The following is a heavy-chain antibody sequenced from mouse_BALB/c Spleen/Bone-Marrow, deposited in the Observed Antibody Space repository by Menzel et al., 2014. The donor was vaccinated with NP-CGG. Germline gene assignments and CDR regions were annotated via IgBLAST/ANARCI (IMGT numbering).Heavy chain of an antibody. V-gene: IGHV1-77*01. CDR2: IYPGSGST. D-gene: IGHD3-1*01. CDR3: ARGLGLPFYAMDY. J-gene: IGHJ4*01. CDR1: GYTFTDYV. Sequence: VQLQQSGPELVKPGASVKMSCKASGYTFTDYVISWVKQRTGQGLEWIGEIYPGSGSTYYNEKFKGKATLTADKSSYTAYMQLSSLTSEDSAVYFCARGLGLPFYAMDYWGQGTSVTVSS.